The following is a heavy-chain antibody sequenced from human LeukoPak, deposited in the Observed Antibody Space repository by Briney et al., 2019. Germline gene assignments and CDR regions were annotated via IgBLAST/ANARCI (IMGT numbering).Heavy chain of an antibody. V-gene: IGHV4-39*01. CDR2: IYNTDST. Sequence: SETLSLTCSVSGGSISSTSYYWGWIRQPPWKGLEWLGSIYNTDSTYYNPSLKSRVSISVDTSRNQCSLKLSSVTAADTAVYYCARQISDYYYHYIDVWGQGTTVTVSS. CDR1: GGSISSTSYY. D-gene: IGHD3-10*01. J-gene: IGHJ6*03. CDR3: ARQISDYYYHYIDV.